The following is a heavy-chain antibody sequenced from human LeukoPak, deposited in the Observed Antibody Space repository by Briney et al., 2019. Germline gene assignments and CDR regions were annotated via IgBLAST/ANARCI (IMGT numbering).Heavy chain of an antibody. Sequence: SETLSLTCTVSGGSVNSGSYYWNWIRQPPGKGLEWIGYIYHSGSTNYNPSLKSRVTISVDTSKNQFSLKLSSVTAADTAVYYCARDRYYDSSGYPYYFDYWGQGTLVTVSS. D-gene: IGHD3-22*01. V-gene: IGHV4-61*01. CDR2: IYHSGST. CDR3: ARDRYYDSSGYPYYFDY. CDR1: GGSVNSGSYY. J-gene: IGHJ4*02.